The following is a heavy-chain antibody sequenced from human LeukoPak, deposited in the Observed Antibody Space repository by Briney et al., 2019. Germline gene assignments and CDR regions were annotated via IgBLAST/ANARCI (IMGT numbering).Heavy chain of an antibody. V-gene: IGHV3-30-3*01. Sequence: PGRSLRLSCAASGFTFSSYAMHRVRQAPGKGLEWVAVISYDGSNKYYADSVKGRFTISRDNSKNTLYLQMNSLRAEDTAVYYCAKATPPGTFDIWGQGTMVTVSS. J-gene: IGHJ3*02. CDR3: AKATPPGTFDI. CDR2: ISYDGSNK. CDR1: GFTFSSYA.